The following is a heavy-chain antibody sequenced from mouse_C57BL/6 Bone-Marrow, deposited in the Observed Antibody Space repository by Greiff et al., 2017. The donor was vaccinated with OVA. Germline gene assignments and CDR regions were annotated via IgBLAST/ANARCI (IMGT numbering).Heavy chain of an antibody. Sequence: VQLQQPGAELVRPGSSVKLSCKASGYTFTSYWMDWVKQRPGQGLEWIGNIYPSDSETHYNQKFKDKATLTVDKSSSTAYMQLSSLTSEDSAVYYCASPIYYDYPYAMDYWGQGTSVTVSS. J-gene: IGHJ4*01. CDR2: IYPSDSET. D-gene: IGHD2-4*01. V-gene: IGHV1-61*01. CDR1: GYTFTSYW. CDR3: ASPIYYDYPYAMDY.